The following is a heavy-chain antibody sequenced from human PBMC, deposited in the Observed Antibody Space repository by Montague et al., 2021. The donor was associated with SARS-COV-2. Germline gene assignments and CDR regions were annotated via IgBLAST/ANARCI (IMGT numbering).Heavy chain of an antibody. D-gene: IGHD3-22*01. CDR1: GDSISSSSYD. J-gene: IGHJ4*02. V-gene: IGHV4-39*01. CDR3: AGRLDYWDSSGQRSHFDY. CDR2: ISYHGNT. Sequence: SETLSLTCTVSGDSISSSSYDWGWIRRPPGKGLEWIGHISYHGNTNYNPSLKSRVTISIDTSRNQVSLKVFSVTATDTAIYYCAGRLDYWDSSGQRSHFDYWGQGTLVTVS.